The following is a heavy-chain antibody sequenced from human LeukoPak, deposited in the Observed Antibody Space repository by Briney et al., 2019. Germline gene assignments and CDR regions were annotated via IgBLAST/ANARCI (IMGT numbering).Heavy chain of an antibody. D-gene: IGHD6-13*01. J-gene: IGHJ4*02. CDR2: IYTSGST. V-gene: IGHV4-4*09. Sequence: SETLSLTCTVSGGPISSYYWNWIRQPPGKGLEWIGYIYTSGSTNYNPSLKSRVTISVDTSKNQFSLKLSSVTAADTAVYYCAATPTGYTSSWYFLDYWGQGTLVTVSS. CDR3: AATPTGYTSSWYFLDY. CDR1: GGPISSYY.